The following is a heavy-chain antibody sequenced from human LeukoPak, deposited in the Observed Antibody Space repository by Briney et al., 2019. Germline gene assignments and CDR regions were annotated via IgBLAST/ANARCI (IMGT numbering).Heavy chain of an antibody. V-gene: IGHV3-23*03. Sequence: GGSLRLSCAASGFTFSTYTMYWVRHPPGKGLEWVSVIYSGGSTYYADSVKGRFTISRDNSKNTLYLQMNSLRAEDTAVYYCAKSRSGDYGDFDYWGQGTLVTVSS. CDR3: AKSRSGDYGDFDY. CDR2: IYSGGST. J-gene: IGHJ4*02. CDR1: GFTFSTYT. D-gene: IGHD4-17*01.